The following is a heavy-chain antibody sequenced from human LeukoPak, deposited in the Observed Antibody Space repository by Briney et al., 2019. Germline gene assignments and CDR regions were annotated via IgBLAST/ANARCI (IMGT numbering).Heavy chain of an antibody. CDR3: ARDPKYYYYSSGYYRSYYYYYMDV. D-gene: IGHD3-22*01. V-gene: IGHV1-2*02. CDR2: INPNSGGT. CDR1: GYTFTGYY. J-gene: IGHJ6*03. Sequence: ASVKVSCKASGYTFTGYYMHWVRRAPGQGLEWMGWINPNSGGTNYAQKFQGRVTMTRDTSISTAYMELSRLRSDDTAVYYCARDPKYYYYSSGYYRSYYYYYMDVWGKGTTVTISS.